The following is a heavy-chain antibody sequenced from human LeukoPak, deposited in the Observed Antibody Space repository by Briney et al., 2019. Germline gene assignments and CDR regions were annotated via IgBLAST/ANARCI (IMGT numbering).Heavy chain of an antibody. CDR2: IYTSGST. CDR1: GDSFSSDTIN. CDR3: ARGVGRTRIVY. D-gene: IGHD1-26*01. V-gene: IGHV4-61*02. J-gene: IGHJ4*02. Sequence: PSQTLSLTCAVSGDSFSSDTINWSWIRQPAGKGLEWIGRIYTSGSTSYNPSLKSRVTISVDTSKNQFSLKLTSVTAADTAVYYYARGVGRTRIVYCVQGTLVTVSS.